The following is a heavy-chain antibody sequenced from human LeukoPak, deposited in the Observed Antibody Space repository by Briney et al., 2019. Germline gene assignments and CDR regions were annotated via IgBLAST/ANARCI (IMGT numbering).Heavy chain of an antibody. D-gene: IGHD2-2*01. CDR1: GYTFTEYY. J-gene: IGHJ4*01. V-gene: IGHV1-2*02. CDR2: INPNSGGT. CDR3: ARFGVLPAARAWLSY. Sequence: ASVKVSCKASGYTFTEYYMHWVRQAPGQGLEWMGWINPNSGGTNYAQKFQGRVTMTRDTSISTAYMELSRLRSDDTAVYYCARFGVLPAARAWLSYWGQVTLVTVSS.